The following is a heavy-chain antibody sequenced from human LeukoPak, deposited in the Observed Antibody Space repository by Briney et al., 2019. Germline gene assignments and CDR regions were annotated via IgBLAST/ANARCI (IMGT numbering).Heavy chain of an antibody. CDR2: IYHSGST. Sequence: SETLSLTCTVSGGSISSSSYYWGWIRQPPGKGLEWIGSIYHSGSTNYNPSLKSRVTISVDTSKNQFSLKLSSVTAADTAVYYCARRTMVRGVRPFDYWGQGTLVTVSS. D-gene: IGHD3-10*01. CDR1: GGSISSSSYY. J-gene: IGHJ4*02. V-gene: IGHV4-39*07. CDR3: ARRTMVRGVRPFDY.